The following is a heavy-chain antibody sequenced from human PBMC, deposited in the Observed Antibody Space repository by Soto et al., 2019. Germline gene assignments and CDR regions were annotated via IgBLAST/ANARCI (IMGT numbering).Heavy chain of an antibody. CDR1: GYTLTELS. CDR3: ATGVSSGWPYYYYYYGMDV. J-gene: IGHJ6*02. V-gene: IGHV1-24*01. Sequence: ASVKVSCKVSGYTLTELSMHWVRQAPGKGLEWMGGFDPEDGETIYAQKFQGRVTMTEDTSTDTAYMELSSLRSEDTAVYYCATGVSSGWPYYYYYYGMDVWGQGTTVTAP. CDR2: FDPEDGET. D-gene: IGHD6-19*01.